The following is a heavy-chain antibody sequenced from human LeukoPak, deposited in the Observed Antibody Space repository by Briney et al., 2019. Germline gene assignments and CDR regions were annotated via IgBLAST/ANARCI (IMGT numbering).Heavy chain of an antibody. D-gene: IGHD3-22*01. V-gene: IGHV4-59*01. CDR1: GGSISSYY. CDR3: ARDLSGYYHFDY. Sequence: SETLSLTCTVSGGSISSYYWGWIRQPPGKGLEWIGYIYYSGSTNYNPSLKSRVTISVDTSKNQFSLKLSSVTAADTAVYYCARDLSGYYHFDYWGQGTLVTVSS. J-gene: IGHJ4*02. CDR2: IYYSGST.